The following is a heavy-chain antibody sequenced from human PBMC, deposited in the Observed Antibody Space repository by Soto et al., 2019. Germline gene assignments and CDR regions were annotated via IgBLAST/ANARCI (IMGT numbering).Heavy chain of an antibody. CDR1: GFTFSSYA. J-gene: IGHJ4*02. V-gene: IGHV3-23*01. Sequence: GGSLRLSCAASGFTFSSYAMSWVRQAPGKGLEWVSAISGSGGSTYYADSVKVRFTISRDNSKNTLYLQMNSLRAEDTAVYYCAKDRHYYDSSGYYYTSNYWGQGTLVTVSS. CDR2: ISGSGGST. CDR3: AKDRHYYDSSGYYYTSNY. D-gene: IGHD3-22*01.